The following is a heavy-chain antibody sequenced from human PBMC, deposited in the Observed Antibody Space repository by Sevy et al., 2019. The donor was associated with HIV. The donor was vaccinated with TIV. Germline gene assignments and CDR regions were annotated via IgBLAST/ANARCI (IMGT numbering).Heavy chain of an antibody. J-gene: IGHJ1*01. D-gene: IGHD1-26*01. CDR3: ARDGVGATDAEYFQH. CDR2: IKQDGSEK. Sequence: GGSLRLSCAASGFTFSSYWMSWVRQAPGKGLEWVANIKQDGSEKYYVDSVKGRFTMSRDNAKNSLYLQMNSLRAEDTAVYYCARDGVGATDAEYFQHWGQGTLVTVSS. V-gene: IGHV3-7*03. CDR1: GFTFSSYW.